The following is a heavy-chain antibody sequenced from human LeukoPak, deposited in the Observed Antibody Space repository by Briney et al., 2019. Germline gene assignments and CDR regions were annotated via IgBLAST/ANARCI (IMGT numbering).Heavy chain of an antibody. Sequence: SETLSLTCTVSGGFVSSGSYYWSWIRQPPGKALEWIGYSLYSGSTNYNPSLKSRVTISVDTSKNQFSLKLSSVTAADTAVYYCARVWGTNYGDGWFDPWGQGTLVTVSS. D-gene: IGHD4-17*01. CDR1: GGFVSSGSYY. CDR3: ARVWGTNYGDGWFDP. V-gene: IGHV4-61*01. J-gene: IGHJ5*02. CDR2: SLYSGST.